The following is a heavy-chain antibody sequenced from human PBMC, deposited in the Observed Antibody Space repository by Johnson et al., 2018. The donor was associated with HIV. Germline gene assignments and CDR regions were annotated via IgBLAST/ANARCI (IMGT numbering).Heavy chain of an antibody. CDR3: AREVGAPLGYCSGGSCSGAFDI. J-gene: IGHJ3*02. D-gene: IGHD2-15*01. V-gene: IGHV3-9*01. CDR1: GFTFDDYA. CDR2: ISWNSGSI. Sequence: VQLLESGGGLVQPGRSLRLSCAASGFTFDDYAMHWVRQAPGKGLEWVSGISWNSGSIGYADSVKGRFTISRDNAKNSLYLQMNSLRVEDTALYYCAREVGAPLGYCSGGSCSGAFDIWGQGTVVIVSS.